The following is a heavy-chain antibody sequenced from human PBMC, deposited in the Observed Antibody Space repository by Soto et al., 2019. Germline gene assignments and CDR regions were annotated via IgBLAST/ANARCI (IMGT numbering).Heavy chain of an antibody. Sequence: QVQLQESGPGLVKPSQTLSLTCTVSGGSMSNGYYYWSWVRQNPGKGLEWIGHIYHSGRTYYNPSLKSRVGILVDTSTNQFSLKLNSVTAADTAVYYCARWVEVSLDYFDSWGQGTPVTVSS. D-gene: IGHD1-20*01. CDR1: GGSMSNGYYY. CDR3: ARWVEVSLDYFDS. CDR2: IYHSGRT. V-gene: IGHV4-31*03. J-gene: IGHJ4*02.